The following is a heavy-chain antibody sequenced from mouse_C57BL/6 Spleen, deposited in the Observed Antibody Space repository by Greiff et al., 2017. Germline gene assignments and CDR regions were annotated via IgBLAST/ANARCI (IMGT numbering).Heavy chain of an antibody. CDR1: GFTFSDYG. CDR3: ARSYGSSGYAMDY. D-gene: IGHD1-1*01. Sequence: EVNLVESGGGLVKPGGSLKLSCAASGFTFSDYGMHWVRQAPEKGLEWVAYISSGSSTIYYADTVKGRFTISRDNAKNTLFLQMTSLRSEDTAMYYCARSYGSSGYAMDYWGQGTSVTVSS. J-gene: IGHJ4*01. V-gene: IGHV5-17*01. CDR2: ISSGSSTI.